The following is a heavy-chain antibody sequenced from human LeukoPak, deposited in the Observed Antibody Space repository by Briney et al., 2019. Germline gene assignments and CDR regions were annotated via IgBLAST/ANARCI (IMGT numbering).Heavy chain of an antibody. V-gene: IGHV3-7*01. CDR1: GFTFSSYW. J-gene: IGHJ4*02. Sequence: GGSLRLSCAASGFTFSSYWMSWVRQAPGKGLEWVANIKQDGSEKYYVDSVKGRFTISRDNAKNSLYLQMNSLRAEDTAVYYCARGGSLGIAAAGYFDYWGQGTLVTVSS. D-gene: IGHD6-13*01. CDR3: ARGGSLGIAAAGYFDY. CDR2: IKQDGSEK.